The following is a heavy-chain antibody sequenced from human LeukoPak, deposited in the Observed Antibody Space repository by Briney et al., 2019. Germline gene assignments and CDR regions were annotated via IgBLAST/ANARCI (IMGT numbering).Heavy chain of an antibody. V-gene: IGHV3-23*01. CDR2: ISGGGGST. J-gene: IGHJ4*02. CDR3: AKAYSGYDRFDY. D-gene: IGHD5-12*01. CDR1: GFTFSYYW. Sequence: QPGGSLRLSSAASGFTFSYYWMGWVRQAPGKGLEWVSSISGGGGSTYYADSVKGRFTISRDNSKNTLYLQMNSLRAEDTAVYYCAKAYSGYDRFDYWGQGTLVTVSS.